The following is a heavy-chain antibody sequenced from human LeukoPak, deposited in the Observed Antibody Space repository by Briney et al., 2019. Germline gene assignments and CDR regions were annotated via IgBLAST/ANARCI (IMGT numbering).Heavy chain of an antibody. CDR2: ISGTGGT. J-gene: IGHJ4*02. D-gene: IGHD1-1*01. Sequence: TGGSLRLSCAASGFTFSACAMSWVRQAPGKGLEWVSAISGTGGTDYADSVKGRFTTSRDNSKNTLYLQMNSLRAEDTAVYYCAKGGISDYWGQGTLVTVSS. CDR1: GFTFSACA. V-gene: IGHV3-23*01. CDR3: AKGGISDY.